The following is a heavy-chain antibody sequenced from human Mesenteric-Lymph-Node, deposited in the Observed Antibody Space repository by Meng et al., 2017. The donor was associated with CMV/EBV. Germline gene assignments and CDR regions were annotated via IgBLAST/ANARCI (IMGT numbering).Heavy chain of an antibody. Sequence: ASVKVSCKASGYTFTGYYMHWVRQAPGQGLEWMGWINPNSGGTNYAQKFQGRVTMTRDTSISTAYMELSRLRSDDTAVYYCASLPRDYYYYYGMDVWDQGTTVTVSS. J-gene: IGHJ6*02. CDR1: GYTFTGYY. V-gene: IGHV1-2*02. CDR2: INPNSGGT. CDR3: ASLPRDYYYYYGMDV.